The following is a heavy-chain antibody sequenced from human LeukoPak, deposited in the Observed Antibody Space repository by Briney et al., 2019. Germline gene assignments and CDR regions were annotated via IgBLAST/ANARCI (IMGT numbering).Heavy chain of an antibody. V-gene: IGHV3-48*02. J-gene: IGHJ4*02. CDR3: ARVWGLAVAGGEIEY. Sequence: PGGSLSLSCAASGFTFSSYSMNWVRQAPGKGLEWVSYISSSGTTIYYADSVKGRFTISRDNAKNSLYLQMNSLRDEDTAVYYCARVWGLAVAGGEIEYWGQGTLVTVSS. CDR1: GFTFSSYS. D-gene: IGHD6-13*01. CDR2: ISSSGTTI.